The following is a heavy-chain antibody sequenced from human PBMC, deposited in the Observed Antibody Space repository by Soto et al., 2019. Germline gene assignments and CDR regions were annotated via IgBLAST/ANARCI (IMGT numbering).Heavy chain of an antibody. V-gene: IGHV3-30-3*01. CDR1: VFSFSTYA. Sequence: QVPLVESGGGVVQPERSLRLSCTASVFSFSTYAMQWVRQAPGKGMAWVAVVSSEGGIQFYADSVKGRFTISRDNSKNSLDLQMTSLTTEDAAIYYWARENYYGGSVIGSLDLWGRGTLVSVSS. CDR3: ARENYYGGSVIGSLDL. CDR2: VSSEGGIQ. J-gene: IGHJ2*01. D-gene: IGHD3-22*01.